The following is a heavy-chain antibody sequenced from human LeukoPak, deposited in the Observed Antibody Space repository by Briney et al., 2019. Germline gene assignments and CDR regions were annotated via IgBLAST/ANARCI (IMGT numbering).Heavy chain of an antibody. CDR1: GGSISNYY. CDR3: ARGVNFEY. Sequence: SETLSLTCTVSGGSISNYYWSWIRQPPGKGLEWIGYIYYSGSTNYNPSLKSRVTISVDTSKNQFSLKLSSVTAADTAVYYCARGVNFEYWGQGTLGTVSS. V-gene: IGHV4-59*01. J-gene: IGHJ4*02. D-gene: IGHD3-10*01. CDR2: IYYSGST.